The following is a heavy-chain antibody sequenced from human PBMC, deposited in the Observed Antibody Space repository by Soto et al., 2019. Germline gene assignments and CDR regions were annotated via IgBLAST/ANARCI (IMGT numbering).Heavy chain of an antibody. Sequence: QLQVMPAGTEVKKPGSSVRVSCKASGDTFSSYGISWVRQAPGQGLEWMGGIVPIVGRPNYSQKFQGRITITADESTSTAYMELSSLRSEDTAVYYCAGRRSYGYGSSFDYWGQGTLVTVSS. J-gene: IGHJ4*02. CDR3: AGRRSYGYGSSFDY. V-gene: IGHV1-69*01. CDR1: GDTFSSYG. D-gene: IGHD5-18*01. CDR2: IVPIVGRP.